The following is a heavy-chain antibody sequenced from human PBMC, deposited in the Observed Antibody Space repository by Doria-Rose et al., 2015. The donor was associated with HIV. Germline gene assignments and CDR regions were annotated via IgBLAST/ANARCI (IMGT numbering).Heavy chain of an antibody. Sequence: WVRQAPGQGLEWMGRIIPILDIANYAQRFQGRVTITADTSTTTVYRELRSLRSDDTAVYYCARDSSGYYQPNYFDYWGQGTLVTVSS. CDR2: IIPILDIA. J-gene: IGHJ4*02. V-gene: IGHV1-69*04. D-gene: IGHD3-22*01. CDR3: ARDSSGYYQPNYFDY.